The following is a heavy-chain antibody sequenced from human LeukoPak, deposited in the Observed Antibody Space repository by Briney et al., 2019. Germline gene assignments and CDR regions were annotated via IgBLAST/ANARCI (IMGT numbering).Heavy chain of an antibody. CDR2: IRYDGSNK. CDR1: GFTFSSYG. Sequence: GGSLRLSCAASGFTFSSYGMHWVRQAPGKGLEWVAFIRYDGSNKYYADSVKGRFTISRDNSKNTLYLQMNSLRAEDTAVYYCAKDNILGYSSSLDYWGQGTLVTVSS. CDR3: AKDNILGYSSSLDY. D-gene: IGHD6-13*01. V-gene: IGHV3-30*02. J-gene: IGHJ4*02.